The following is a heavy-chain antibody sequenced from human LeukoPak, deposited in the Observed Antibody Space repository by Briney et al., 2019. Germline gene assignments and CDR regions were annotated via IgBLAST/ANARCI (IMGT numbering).Heavy chain of an antibody. CDR2: ISSSSSYT. Sequence: GGSLRLSCAASGFTFSDYYMSWLRQAPGKGLEWVSYISSSSSYTNYADSVKGRFTISRDNAKNSLYLQMNSLRAEDTAVYYCASEDYGSGTPYGMDGGGKGTTVTVSA. CDR3: ASEDYGSGTPYGMDG. J-gene: IGHJ6*04. D-gene: IGHD3-10*01. CDR1: GFTFSDYY. V-gene: IGHV3-11*06.